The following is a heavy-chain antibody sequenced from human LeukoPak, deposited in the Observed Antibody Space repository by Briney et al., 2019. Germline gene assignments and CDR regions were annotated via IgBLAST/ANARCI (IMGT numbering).Heavy chain of an antibody. CDR1: GGTFSSYA. J-gene: IGHJ1*01. Sequence: ASVKVSCKASGGTFSSYAISWVRQAPGQGLEWMGGIIPIFGTANYAQKFQGRVTITADESTSTAYMELSSLRSEDTAVYYCARLQAAKPGEGHWGQGTLVTVSS. D-gene: IGHD3-10*01. V-gene: IGHV1-69*01. CDR3: ARLQAAKPGEGH. CDR2: IIPIFGTA.